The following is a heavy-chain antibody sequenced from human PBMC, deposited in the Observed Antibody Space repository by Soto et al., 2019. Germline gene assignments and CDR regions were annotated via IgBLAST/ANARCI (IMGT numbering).Heavy chain of an antibody. V-gene: IGHV3-23*01. CDR2: IDDSGDTT. CDR1: GFNFSAYD. Sequence: GGSLRLSCAASGFNFSAYDIAWVRLTPGQGLEWGSGIDDSGDTTYYADSVKGRFTASRDNSTNILYLQMNSLGVEDTTIYYCAKHSRTYGWRTGAVKGAFDIWGQGTMVTDSS. J-gene: IGHJ3*02. CDR3: AKHSRTYGWRTGAVKGAFDI. D-gene: IGHD3-16*01.